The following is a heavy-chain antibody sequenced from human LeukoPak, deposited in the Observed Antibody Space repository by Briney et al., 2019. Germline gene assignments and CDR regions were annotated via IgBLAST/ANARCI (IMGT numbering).Heavy chain of an antibody. CDR3: ARDLTTYYYYYMDV. D-gene: IGHD3-9*01. J-gene: IGHJ6*03. V-gene: IGHV3-48*03. Sequence: PGGSLRLYCAASGFTFSSYEMNWVRQAPGKGLEWVSYISSSGSTIYYADSVKGRFTISRDNAKNSLYLQMNSLRAEDTAVYYCARDLTTYYYYYMDVWGNGTTVTISS. CDR2: ISSSGSTI. CDR1: GFTFSSYE.